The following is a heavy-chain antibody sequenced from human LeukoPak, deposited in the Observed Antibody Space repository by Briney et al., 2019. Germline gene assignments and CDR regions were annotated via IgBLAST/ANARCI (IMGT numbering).Heavy chain of an antibody. CDR3: ARVSGMTPPGGMDV. D-gene: IGHD3-10*01. CDR1: GYTFTSYG. V-gene: IGHV1-18*01. J-gene: IGHJ6*02. Sequence: ASVKVSCKASGYTFTSYGISWVRQAPGQGLEWMGWISAYNGITNYAQKLQGRVTMTTDTSTSTAYMELRSLRSDDTAVYYCARVSGMTPPGGMDVWGQGTTVTVSS. CDR2: ISAYNGIT.